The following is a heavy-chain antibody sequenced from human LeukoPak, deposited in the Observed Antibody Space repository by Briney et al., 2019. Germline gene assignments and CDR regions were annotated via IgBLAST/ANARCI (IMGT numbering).Heavy chain of an antibody. Sequence: SETLSLTCAVYGGSFSGYYWSWIRQPPGKGLEWIGEINHSGSTNYNPSLKSRVTISVDTSKNQFSLKLSSVTAADTAVYYCARGRSSGSGFDPWGQGTLVTVSS. CDR2: INHSGST. D-gene: IGHD3-22*01. J-gene: IGHJ5*02. V-gene: IGHV4-34*01. CDR3: ARGRSSGSGFDP. CDR1: GGSFSGYY.